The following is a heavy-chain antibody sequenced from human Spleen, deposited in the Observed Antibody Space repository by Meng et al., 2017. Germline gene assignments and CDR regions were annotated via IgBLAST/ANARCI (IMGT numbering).Heavy chain of an antibody. CDR2: IRSKAYGGTT. J-gene: IGHJ5*02. CDR1: GFTFGDYY. V-gene: IGHV3-49*03. CDR3: TRDILVWRTWAFDP. D-gene: IGHD3-16*01. Sequence: GESLKISCTASGFTFGDYYMSWFRQAPGKGLEWVGFIRSKAYGGTTAYAASVKGRFTISRDDSKSVAYLQMDNLNTEDTAVYYCTRDILVWRTWAFDPWGQGTQVTGAS.